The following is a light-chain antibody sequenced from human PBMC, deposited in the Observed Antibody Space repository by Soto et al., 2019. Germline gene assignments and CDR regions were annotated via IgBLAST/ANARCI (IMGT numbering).Light chain of an antibody. Sequence: AIQVTQSPSSLSASVGDRVTITCRASQDIRGALAWYQQKPGKAPKLLIYDVSTLESGVPSRFSGSGSGTEFPLTISSLQPEDFGTYYCQQFNSYPITFGHGTRLEMK. J-gene: IGKJ5*01. V-gene: IGKV1-13*02. CDR3: QQFNSYPIT. CDR1: QDIRGA. CDR2: DVS.